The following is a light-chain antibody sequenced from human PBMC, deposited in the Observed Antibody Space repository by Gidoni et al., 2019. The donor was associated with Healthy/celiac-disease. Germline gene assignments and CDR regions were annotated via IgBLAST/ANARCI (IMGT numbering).Light chain of an antibody. V-gene: IGLV3-1*01. J-gene: IGLJ2*01. CDR2: QDS. CDR1: KLGYKY. CDR3: QAWDSSTVV. Sequence: SYALTQPPSASVSPGQTASITCSGDKLGYKYACWFQQKPGQSPVLVIYQDSKRTSGSPERFSGSNSGNTATLTISGTQAMDEADYYCQAWDSSTVVFGGGTKLTVL.